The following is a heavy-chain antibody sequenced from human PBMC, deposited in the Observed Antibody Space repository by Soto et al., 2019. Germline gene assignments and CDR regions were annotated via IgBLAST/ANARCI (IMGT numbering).Heavy chain of an antibody. V-gene: IGHV3-23*01. J-gene: IGHJ4*02. CDR3: AKVWARTRTTVTKPFAY. D-gene: IGHD4-17*01. CDR2: ISGSGGST. CDR1: GFTFSSYA. Sequence: PGGSLRLSCAASGFTFSSYAMSWVRQAPGKGLEWVSAISGSGGSTYYADSVKGRFTISRDNSKNTLYLQMNSLRAEDTAVYYCAKVWARTRTTVTKPFAYWGQGTLVTVSS.